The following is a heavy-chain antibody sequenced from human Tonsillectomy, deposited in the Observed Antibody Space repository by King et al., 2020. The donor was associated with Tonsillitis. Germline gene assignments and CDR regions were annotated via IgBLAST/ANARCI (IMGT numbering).Heavy chain of an antibody. CDR2: IKSKTDGGTT. CDR1: GFTFSNAW. D-gene: IGHD3-10*01. V-gene: IGHV3-15*01. J-gene: IGHJ6*02. CDR3: TAPCRLWFGELYYYGMDV. Sequence: VQLVESGGGLVKPGGSLRLSCAASGFTFSNAWMSWVRQAPGKGLEWVGRIKSKTDGGTTDYAAPVKGRFTISRDDSKNTLYLQMNSLKTEDTAVYYCTAPCRLWFGELYYYGMDVWGQGTTVTVSS.